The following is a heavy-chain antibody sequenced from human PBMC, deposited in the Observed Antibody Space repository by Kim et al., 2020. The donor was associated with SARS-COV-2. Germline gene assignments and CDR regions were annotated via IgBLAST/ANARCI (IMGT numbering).Heavy chain of an antibody. CDR2: IGTAGDT. V-gene: IGHV3-13*04. CDR1: GFTFSSYD. CDR3: ARVTTGTTGFDY. Sequence: GGSLRLSCAASGFTFSSYDMHWVRQATGKGLEWVSAIGTAGDTYYPGSVKGRFTISRENAKNSLYLQMNSLRAGDTAVYYCARVTTGTTGFDYWGQGTLVTVSS. D-gene: IGHD1-1*01. J-gene: IGHJ4*02.